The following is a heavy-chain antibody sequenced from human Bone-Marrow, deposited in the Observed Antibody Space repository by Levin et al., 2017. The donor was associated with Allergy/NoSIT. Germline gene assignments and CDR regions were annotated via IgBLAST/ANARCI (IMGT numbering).Heavy chain of an antibody. J-gene: IGHJ4*02. Sequence: ASVKVSCKASGYTFTDYGISWGRQAPGQGLEWMGWINVNNGHTNYIQKCQGRVTMTTDTSTSTAYMELRSLRSDDPAIYYCARGFDSWGQGTLVTVSS. V-gene: IGHV1-18*01. CDR1: GYTFTDYG. CDR2: INVNNGHT. CDR3: ARGFDS.